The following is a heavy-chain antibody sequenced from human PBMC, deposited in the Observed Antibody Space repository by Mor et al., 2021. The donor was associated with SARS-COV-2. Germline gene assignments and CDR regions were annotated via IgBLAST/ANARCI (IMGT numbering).Heavy chain of an antibody. J-gene: IGHJ6*02. CDR2: GSEK. CDR3: ARDLIAVAGTGGGYYYYGMDV. V-gene: IGHV3-7*01. Sequence: GSEKYYVDSVKGRFTISRDNAKNSLYLQMNSLRAEDTAVYYCARDLIAVAGTGGGYYYYGMDVWGQGT. D-gene: IGHD6-19*01.